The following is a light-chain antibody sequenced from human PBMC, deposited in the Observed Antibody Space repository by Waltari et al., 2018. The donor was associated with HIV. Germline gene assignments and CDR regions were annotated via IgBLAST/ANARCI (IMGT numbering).Light chain of an antibody. CDR3: AAWDDSLNGSYV. J-gene: IGLJ1*01. CDR2: SNN. CDR1: RSNIGSNT. V-gene: IGLV1-44*01. Sequence: QSVLTQPPSASGTPGQRVTISCSGSRSNIGSNTVNWYQQLPGTAPNLLMYSNNKRPSGVPDRFSGSKSGTSASLAISGLQSEDEAVYYCAAWDDSLNGSYVFGTGTKVTVL.